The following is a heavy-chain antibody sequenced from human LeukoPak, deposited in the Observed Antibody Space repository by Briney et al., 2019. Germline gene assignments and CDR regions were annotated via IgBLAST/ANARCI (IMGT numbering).Heavy chain of an antibody. Sequence: PGGSLRLSCAASGFTFSSYGMRWVRQAPGKGREWVAFIWYDGRNKYSPDSVKGRFTLSTDNPKTTLYLQMNSLRAEDTAVYYCARDASDGMDVWGQGTTVTVSS. V-gene: IGHV3-33*01. D-gene: IGHD3-10*01. CDR2: IWYDGRNK. CDR1: GFTFSSYG. J-gene: IGHJ6*02. CDR3: ARDASDGMDV.